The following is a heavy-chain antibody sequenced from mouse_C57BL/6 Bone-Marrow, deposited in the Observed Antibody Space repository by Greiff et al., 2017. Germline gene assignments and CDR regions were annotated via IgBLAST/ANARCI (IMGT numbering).Heavy chain of an antibody. CDR3: AREIYGSNLHAMDT. D-gene: IGHD1-1*01. CDR2: INPGSGGT. J-gene: IGHJ4*01. CDR1: GYAFTNYL. V-gene: IGHV1-54*01. Sequence: QVQLQQSGAELVRPGTSVKVSCKASGYAFTNYLIEWVKQRPGQGLEWIGVINPGSGGTNYNEKFKGKATLTADKSSSTAYMQLSSLTSEDSAVYFCAREIYGSNLHAMDTRGSGAPATVST.